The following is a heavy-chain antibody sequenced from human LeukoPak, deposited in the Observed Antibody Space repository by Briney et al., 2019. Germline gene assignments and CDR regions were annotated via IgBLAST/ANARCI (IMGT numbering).Heavy chain of an antibody. CDR2: ISDSGGSI. D-gene: IGHD6-19*01. V-gene: IGHV3-23*01. J-gene: IGHJ5*02. Sequence: GALRLSCAASGFTFSNYDMSWCLQAPGKGLEWVSSISDSGGSIYYADSVKGRFTISRDNSKNTLYVQMTNLRAADTAVYYCAKDLSRAVAADWFDPWDQGSLVTVSS. CDR1: GFTFSNYD. CDR3: AKDLSRAVAADWFDP.